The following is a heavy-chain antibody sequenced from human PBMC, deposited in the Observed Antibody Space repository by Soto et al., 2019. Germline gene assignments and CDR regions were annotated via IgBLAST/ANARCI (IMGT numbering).Heavy chain of an antibody. D-gene: IGHD5-12*01. CDR1: GYTFTSYA. V-gene: IGHV1-3*01. CDR3: ARDFSIVATSFDY. Sequence: ASVTVSCKASGYTFTSYAMHWVRQAPGQRLEWMGWINAGNGNTKYSQKFQGRVTITRDTSASTAYMGLSSLRSEDTAVYYCARDFSIVATSFDYWGQGTLVTVSS. CDR2: INAGNGNT. J-gene: IGHJ4*02.